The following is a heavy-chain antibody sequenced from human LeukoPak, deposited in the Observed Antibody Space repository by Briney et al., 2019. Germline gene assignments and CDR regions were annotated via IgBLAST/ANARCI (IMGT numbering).Heavy chain of an antibody. Sequence: SETLSLTCTVSGGSISSSSYYWGWLRQPPGKGLEWIGSIYYSGSTYYNPSLKSRVTISVDTSKNQLSLKLSSVTAADTAVYYCARHSGSYDYWYFDLWGRGTLVTVSS. D-gene: IGHD1-26*01. CDR2: IYYSGST. V-gene: IGHV4-39*01. CDR3: ARHSGSYDYWYFDL. CDR1: GGSISSSSYY. J-gene: IGHJ2*01.